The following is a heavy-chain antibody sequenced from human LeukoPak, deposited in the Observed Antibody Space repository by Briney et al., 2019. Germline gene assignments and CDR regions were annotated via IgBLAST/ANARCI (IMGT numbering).Heavy chain of an antibody. V-gene: IGHV4-34*01. J-gene: IGHJ4*02. D-gene: IGHD3-22*01. Sequence: SETLSLTCTVSGGSISSYYWSWIRQPPGKGLEWIREINHSGSTNYSPSLKSRVTISVDTSKNQFSLKLSSVTAADTAVYYCARGGEYYYDSSGYYTKTYYFDYWGQGTLVTVSS. CDR2: INHSGST. CDR1: GGSISSYY. CDR3: ARGGEYYYDSSGYYTKTYYFDY.